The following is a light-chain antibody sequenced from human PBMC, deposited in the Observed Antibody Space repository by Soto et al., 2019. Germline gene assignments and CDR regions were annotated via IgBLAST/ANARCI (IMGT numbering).Light chain of an antibody. CDR3: QTWGTGIRV. J-gene: IGLJ3*02. Sequence: QAVVTQSPSVSASLGASVRLTCTLSSDHSSNSIAWHQQQPEKGPRYLMKINSDGSHNKGDGIPDRFSGSSSGAERYLTISSLQSDDEADYYCQTWGTGIRVFGGGTKLTVL. CDR2: INSDGSH. V-gene: IGLV4-69*01. CDR1: SDHSSNS.